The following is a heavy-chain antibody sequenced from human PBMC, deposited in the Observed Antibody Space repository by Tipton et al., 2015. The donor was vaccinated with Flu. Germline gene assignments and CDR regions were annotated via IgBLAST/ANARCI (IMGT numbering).Heavy chain of an antibody. CDR1: GDSVASNFF. D-gene: IGHD3-10*01. CDR3: ARTENMVRGIIIED. V-gene: IGHV4-28*01. CDR2: IYYSGST. Sequence: TLSLTCSVSGDSVASNFFWGWIRQPPGKGLEWIGYIYYSGSTYYNPSLKSRVTMSVDTSKNQFSLKLSSVTAADTAVYYCARTENMVRGIIIEDWGQGTLVTVSS. J-gene: IGHJ4*02.